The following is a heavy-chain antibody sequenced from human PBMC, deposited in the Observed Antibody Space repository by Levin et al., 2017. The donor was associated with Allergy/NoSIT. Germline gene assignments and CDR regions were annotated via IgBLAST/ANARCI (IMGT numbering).Heavy chain of an antibody. V-gene: IGHV3-20*04. Sequence: GESLKISCAASGFTFDDYGMSWVRQAPGKGLEWVSGINWNGGSTGYADSVKGRFTISRDNAKNSLYLQMNSLRAEDTALYYCARTPTYSSGCPDYWGQGTLVTVSS. CDR3: ARTPTYSSGCPDY. D-gene: IGHD6-19*01. CDR2: INWNGGST. CDR1: GFTFDDYG. J-gene: IGHJ4*02.